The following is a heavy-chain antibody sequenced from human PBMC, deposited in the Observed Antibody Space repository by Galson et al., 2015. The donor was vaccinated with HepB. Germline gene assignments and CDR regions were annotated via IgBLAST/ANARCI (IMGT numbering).Heavy chain of an antibody. J-gene: IGHJ6*03. CDR1: GDSVSSNSAA. CDR3: ARDTIPFWSGYIYYYYYMDV. V-gene: IGHV6-1*01. CDR2: TYYRSKWYN. Sequence: CAISGDSVSSNSAAWNWIRQSPSRGLEWLGRTYYRSKWYNDYAVSVKSRITINPDTSKNQFSLQLNSVTPEDTAVYYCARDTIPFWSGYIYYYYYMDVWGKGTTVTVSS. D-gene: IGHD3-3*01.